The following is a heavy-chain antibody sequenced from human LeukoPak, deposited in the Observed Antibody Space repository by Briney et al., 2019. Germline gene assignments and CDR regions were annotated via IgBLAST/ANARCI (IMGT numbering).Heavy chain of an antibody. CDR1: GFIFSNYG. J-gene: IGHJ4*02. D-gene: IGHD4-4*01. CDR2: MWYDGSNK. CDR3: ARDPSLRVTLDY. Sequence: GGSLRLPCAASGFIFSNYGMHWVRQAPGKGLEWVAVMWYDGSNKYYADSVKGRFTISRDNSKNMLYLEMNSLRAEDTAVYYCARDPSLRVTLDYWGQGTLVTVSS. V-gene: IGHV3-33*01.